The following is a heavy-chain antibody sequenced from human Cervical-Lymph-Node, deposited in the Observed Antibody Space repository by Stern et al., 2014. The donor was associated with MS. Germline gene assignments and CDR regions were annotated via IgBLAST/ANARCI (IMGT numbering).Heavy chain of an antibody. CDR1: AFNFNNYA. J-gene: IGHJ4*02. V-gene: IGHV3-33*01. Sequence: DQLVESGGGVVQPGTSLRLSCAASAFNFNNYAMHWVRQAPGKGLDWVAVIWYDGTKKYYADSVRGRFTISRAHSKNTLYLQMTGLRADDTAVYYCAADRYCSADSCQGLFDYWGQGTLVTVSS. CDR3: AADRYCSADSCQGLFDY. CDR2: IWYDGTKK. D-gene: IGHD2-15*01.